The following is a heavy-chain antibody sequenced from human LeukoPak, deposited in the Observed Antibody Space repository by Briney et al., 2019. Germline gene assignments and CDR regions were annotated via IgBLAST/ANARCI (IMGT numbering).Heavy chain of an antibody. CDR3: ARHGSGTNYFDPLDW. CDR1: GFTFDDYG. D-gene: IGHD1-26*01. Sequence: RAGGSLRLSCAASGFTFDDYGMSWVRQAPGKGLEWVSGINWNGGSTGYADSVKGRFTISRDNAKNSLYLQMNSLRAEDTAIYYCARHGSGTNYFDPLDWWGQGTPVTVSS. CDR2: INWNGGST. V-gene: IGHV3-20*04. J-gene: IGHJ4*02.